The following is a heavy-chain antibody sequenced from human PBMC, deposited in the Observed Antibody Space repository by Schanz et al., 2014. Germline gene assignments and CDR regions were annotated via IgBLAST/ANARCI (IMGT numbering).Heavy chain of an antibody. CDR3: ARENLNWEAFDI. J-gene: IGHJ3*02. D-gene: IGHD7-27*01. V-gene: IGHV3-11*01. CDR1: GFTFNDYA. CDR2: ISRDGTTS. Sequence: QVQLVESGGGVVQPGRSLKLSCAASGFTFNDYAMHWVRQAPGKGLEWLSYISRDGTTSYYADSVKGRFTISRDNAKNSLYLEMTSLRGEDTAVYYCARENLNWEAFDIWGQGTVVTVSS.